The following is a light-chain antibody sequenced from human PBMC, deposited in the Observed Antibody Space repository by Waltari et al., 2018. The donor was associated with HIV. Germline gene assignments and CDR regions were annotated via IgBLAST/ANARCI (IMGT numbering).Light chain of an antibody. J-gene: IGKJ1*01. CDR2: GAS. CDR1: QSVSST. V-gene: IGKV3-15*01. CDR3: QQYNNWPRT. Sequence: EIVMTQSPATLSVSPGERATISCRASQSVSSTLAWYQQKPGQAPRLLIYGASTRATGIPARFSGSGSGTEFTLTISSLQSEDFAVYYCQQYNNWPRTFGLGTKVEIK.